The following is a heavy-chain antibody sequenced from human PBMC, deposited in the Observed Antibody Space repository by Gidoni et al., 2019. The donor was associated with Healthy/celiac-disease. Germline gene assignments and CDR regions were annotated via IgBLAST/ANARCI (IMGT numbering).Heavy chain of an antibody. J-gene: IGHJ6*02. CDR3: ARHDAVVVPAATTGEDGMDV. CDR2: IYYSGST. V-gene: IGHV4-39*01. CDR1: GGSISSSSYY. Sequence: QLQLQESGPGLVKPSETLSLTCTVSGGSISSSSYYWGWIRQPPGKGLEWIGSIYYSGSTYYNPSLKSRVTISVDTSKNQFSLKLSSVTAADTAVYYCARHDAVVVPAATTGEDGMDVWGQGTTVTVSS. D-gene: IGHD2-2*01.